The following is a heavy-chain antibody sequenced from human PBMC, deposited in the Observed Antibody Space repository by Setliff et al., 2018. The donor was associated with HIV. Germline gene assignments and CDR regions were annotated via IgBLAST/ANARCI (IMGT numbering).Heavy chain of an antibody. Sequence: ASVKVSCKASGYTFTGYYMHWVRQAPGQGLEWMGRINPNSGGTNYAQKFQGRVTMTRDTSISTAYMELSRLRSDDTAVYYCATTVYCTNGVCLDAFDIWGQGTMVTVSS. V-gene: IGHV1-2*06. CDR3: ATTVYCTNGVCLDAFDI. CDR2: INPNSGGT. J-gene: IGHJ3*02. CDR1: GYTFTGYY. D-gene: IGHD2-8*01.